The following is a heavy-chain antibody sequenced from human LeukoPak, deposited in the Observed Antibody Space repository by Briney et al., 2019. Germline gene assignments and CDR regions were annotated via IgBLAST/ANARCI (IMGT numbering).Heavy chain of an antibody. CDR3: ARAPLYSGGSGWSIYYFYAMDV. CDR1: GGCISSSY. V-gene: IGHV4-59*01. D-gene: IGHD6-19*01. CDR2: IDNSGST. Sequence: SQTLSLTCTVSGGCISSSYWSWVRQPPGKGLEWIGYIDNSGSTNYNPSLKSRVTISLDTPKSQFSLKLSSVTAADTAVYYCARAPLYSGGSGWSIYYFYAMDVWGQGTTVTVSS. J-gene: IGHJ6*02.